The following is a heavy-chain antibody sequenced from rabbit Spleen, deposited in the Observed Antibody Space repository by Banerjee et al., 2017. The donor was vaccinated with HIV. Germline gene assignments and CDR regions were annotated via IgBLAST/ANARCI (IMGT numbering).Heavy chain of an antibody. CDR2: ISGNAVAT. J-gene: IGHJ3*01. Sequence: QSLEESGGDLVKPGASLTLTCTASGFSFSSSDYMCWVRQAPGKGLEWIGCISGNAVATYYASWAKGRFTISKTSLTTVTLQMTSLTAADTATYFCARDISWADSGDGCDLRGQGTLVTVS. D-gene: IGHD1-1*01. CDR1: GFSFSSSDY. V-gene: IGHV1S40*01. CDR3: ARDISWADSGDGCDL.